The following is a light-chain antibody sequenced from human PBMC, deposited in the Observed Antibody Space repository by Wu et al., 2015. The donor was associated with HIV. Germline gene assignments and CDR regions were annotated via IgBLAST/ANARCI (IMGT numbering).Light chain of an antibody. CDR3: QQRSTWPVT. V-gene: IGKV3-15*01. CDR2: GAS. J-gene: IGKJ5*01. Sequence: EIVLTQSPATLSVSPGERATLSCRASQNVDSNLVWYQQKPGQAPRLLIYGASSRATGVAARFSGSGSGTEFTLTISSMQSEDSAVYYCQQRSTWPVTFGQGTRLEIK. CDR1: QNVDSN.